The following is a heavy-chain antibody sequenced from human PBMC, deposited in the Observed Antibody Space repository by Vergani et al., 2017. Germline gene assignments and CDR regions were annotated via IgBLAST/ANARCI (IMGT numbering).Heavy chain of an antibody. V-gene: IGHV4-4*03. CDR2: INHSGST. J-gene: IGHJ6*02. Sequence: QVQLQESGPGLVKPPGTLSLTCAVSGGSISSSNWWSWVRQPPGKGLEWIGEINHSGSTNYNPSLKSRVTISVDTSKNQFSLKLSSVTAADTAVYYCARVPLQRYYYYYYGMDVWGQGTTVTVSS. D-gene: IGHD5-18*01. CDR1: GGSISSSNW. CDR3: ARVPLQRYYYYYYGMDV.